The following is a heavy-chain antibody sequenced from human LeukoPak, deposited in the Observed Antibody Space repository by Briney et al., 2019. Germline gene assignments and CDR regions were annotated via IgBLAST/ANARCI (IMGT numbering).Heavy chain of an antibody. CDR2: INDSGKT. Sequence: PSETLSLTCTVSGGSITSHYWTWIRQPPGRGLEWIGYINDSGKTDYNPSLKSRVTISVDTSKNQFSLKLSSVTAADTAVYYCARGRRYFDWSPPFSQFDPWGQGTLVTVSS. CDR3: ARGRRYFDWSPPFSQFDP. J-gene: IGHJ5*02. V-gene: IGHV4-59*11. CDR1: GGSITSHY. D-gene: IGHD3-9*01.